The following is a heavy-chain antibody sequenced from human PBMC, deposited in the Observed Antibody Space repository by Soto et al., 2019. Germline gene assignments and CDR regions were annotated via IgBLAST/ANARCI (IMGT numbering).Heavy chain of an antibody. D-gene: IGHD3-22*01. V-gene: IGHV3-23*01. CDR3: ATRNYYDSTGYYYWYYFDF. J-gene: IGHJ4*02. Sequence: GGSLRLSCAASGITFSNYAMSWVRQAPGKGLECVSVISGRGDSTYYAESVKGRFTISRDNSKNTVHLQMNNLGAEDTALYYCATRNYYDSTGYYYWYYFDFWGQGTLVTVSS. CDR1: GITFSNYA. CDR2: ISGRGDST.